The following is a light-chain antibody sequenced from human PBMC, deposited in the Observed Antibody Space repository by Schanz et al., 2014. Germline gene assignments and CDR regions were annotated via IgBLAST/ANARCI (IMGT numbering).Light chain of an antibody. Sequence: EIVMTQSPATLSVSPGERATLSCRASQSVRTNLAWYQQKPGQPPRLLIHAASTRATGIADRFSGSGSGTDFTLTISSLQSEDFAVYYCQQYNNWPQTFGQGTKVEIK. CDR2: AAS. CDR3: QQYNNWPQT. V-gene: IGKV3D-15*01. CDR1: QSVRTN. J-gene: IGKJ1*01.